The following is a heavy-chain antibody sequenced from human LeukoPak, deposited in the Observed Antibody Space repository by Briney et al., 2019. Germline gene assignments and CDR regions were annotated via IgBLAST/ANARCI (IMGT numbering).Heavy chain of an antibody. Sequence: SETLSLTCAVSGGSISSGGYSWSWIRQPPGKGLEWIGYIYYSGSTYYNPSLKSRVTISVDTSKNQFSLKLSSVTAADTAVYYCATRQRINWFDPWGQGTLVTVSS. CDR2: IYYSGST. CDR1: GGSISSGGYS. CDR3: ATRQRINWFDP. D-gene: IGHD6-25*01. J-gene: IGHJ5*02. V-gene: IGHV4-30-2*05.